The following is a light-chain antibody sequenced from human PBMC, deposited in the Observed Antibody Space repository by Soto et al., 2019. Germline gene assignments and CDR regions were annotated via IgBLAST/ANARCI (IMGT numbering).Light chain of an antibody. CDR3: QQYNNWPPLT. CDR1: QSVSGN. J-gene: IGKJ4*01. V-gene: IGKV3-15*01. Sequence: EIVMTQSPATLSVSPGERATLSCRASQSVSGNLAWYQQRPGQAPRLLIYGASTRATGIPARFSGSGSGTEFTLTISSLQSADFAVYYCQQYNNWPPLTFGGGTKVEIK. CDR2: GAS.